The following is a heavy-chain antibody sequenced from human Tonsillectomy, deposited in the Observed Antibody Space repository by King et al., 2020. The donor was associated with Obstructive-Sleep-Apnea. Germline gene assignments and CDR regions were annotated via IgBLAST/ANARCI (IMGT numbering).Heavy chain of an antibody. CDR2: ISSSSSYT. CDR3: ARDRRYSYGYDYGMDV. V-gene: IGHV3-11*06. CDR1: GFTFSDYY. Sequence: VQLVESGGGLVKPGGSLRLSCAASGFTFSDYYMSWIRQAPGKGLEWVSYISSSSSYTNYADSVKGRFTISRDNAKNSLYLPMNSLRAEDTAVYYCARDRRYSYGYDYGMDVWGQGTTVTVSS. D-gene: IGHD5-18*01. J-gene: IGHJ6*02.